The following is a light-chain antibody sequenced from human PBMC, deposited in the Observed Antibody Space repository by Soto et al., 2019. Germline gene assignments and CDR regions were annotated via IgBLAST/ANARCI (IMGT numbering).Light chain of an antibody. Sequence: QSALTQPASVSGSPGQSITISCTGTSSDVGGYNYVSWSQQHPGNAAKLMIYDVSNRPSGGSNRFSGSKSGNTASLTISGLEAEYGADYYCTSYTSSSTYVFGTGTKLTVL. V-gene: IGLV2-14*01. CDR2: DVS. J-gene: IGLJ1*01. CDR1: SSDVGGYNY. CDR3: TSYTSSSTYV.